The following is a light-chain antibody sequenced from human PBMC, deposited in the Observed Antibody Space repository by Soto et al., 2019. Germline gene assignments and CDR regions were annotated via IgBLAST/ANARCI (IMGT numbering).Light chain of an antibody. CDR2: EVT. CDR3: SSYTNINTRACV. V-gene: IGLV2-14*01. Sequence: QSVLTQPASVSGSPGQSITISCTGTSSDIGSYNRVSWYQQHPGKAPKLIIYEVTDRPSGVSNRFSGSKSGNTASLTISGLQAEVEAEYYCSSYTNINTRACVFGTGTKVTVL. CDR1: SSDIGSYNR. J-gene: IGLJ1*01.